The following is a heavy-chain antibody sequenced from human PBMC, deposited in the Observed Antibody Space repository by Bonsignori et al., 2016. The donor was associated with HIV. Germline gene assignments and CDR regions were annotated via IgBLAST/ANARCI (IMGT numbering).Heavy chain of an antibody. V-gene: IGHV3-66*01. J-gene: IGHJ3*02. Sequence: WIRQPPGKGLEWVSVIYSGGSTYYADSVKGRFTISRDNSKNTLYLQMNSLRAEDTAVYYCARVLRFLEWLSIGAFDIWGQGTMVTVSS. CDR3: ARVLRFLEWLSIGAFDI. D-gene: IGHD3-3*01. CDR2: IYSGGST.